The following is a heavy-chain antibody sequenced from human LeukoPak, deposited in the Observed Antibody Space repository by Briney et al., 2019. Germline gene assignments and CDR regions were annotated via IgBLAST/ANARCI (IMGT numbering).Heavy chain of an antibody. V-gene: IGHV3-11*06. CDR1: GFTFSDSY. CDR2: ISSSSSDT. D-gene: IGHD4-17*01. CDR3: ARDPPVTTWRAYYFDY. J-gene: IGHJ4*02. Sequence: GGSLRLSCAASGFTFSDSYMSWIRQTPGKGLEWLSYISSSSSDTNYADSVKGRFTISRDNAKNSLYLQMNSLRAEDTAVYYCARDPPVTTWRAYYFDYWGQGTLVTVSS.